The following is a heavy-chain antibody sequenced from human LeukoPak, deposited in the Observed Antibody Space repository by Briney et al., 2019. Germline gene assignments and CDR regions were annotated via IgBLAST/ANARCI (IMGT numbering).Heavy chain of an antibody. J-gene: IGHJ4*02. V-gene: IGHV4-38-2*02. CDR1: GYSISSGYY. D-gene: IGHD3-10*01. Sequence: LETLSLTCTVSGYSISSGYYWGWIRQPPGKGLEWIGSIYHSGSTYYNPSLKSRVTISVDTSKNQFSLKLSSVTAADTAVYYCATRGPGRRTSDYWGQGTLVTVSS. CDR2: IYHSGST. CDR3: ATRGPGRRTSDY.